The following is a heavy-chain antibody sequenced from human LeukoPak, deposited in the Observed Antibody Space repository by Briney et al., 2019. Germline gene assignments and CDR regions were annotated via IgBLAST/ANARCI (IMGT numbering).Heavy chain of an antibody. CDR2: INHSGST. D-gene: IGHD3-22*01. CDR3: ARERIVVVILDY. Sequence: PSETLSLTRAVYGGSFSGYYWSWIRQPPGKGLEWIGEINHSGSTNYNPSLKSRVTISVDTSKNQFPLKLSSVTAADTAVYYCARERIVVVILDYWGQGTLVTVSS. CDR1: GGSFSGYY. V-gene: IGHV4-34*01. J-gene: IGHJ4*02.